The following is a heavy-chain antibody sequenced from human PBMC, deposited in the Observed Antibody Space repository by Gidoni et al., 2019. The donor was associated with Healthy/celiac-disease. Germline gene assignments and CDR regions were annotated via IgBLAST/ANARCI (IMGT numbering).Heavy chain of an antibody. J-gene: IGHJ5*02. CDR1: GGSVSSGSYY. V-gene: IGHV4-61*01. CDR3: ARAEYCSSTSCLDNWFDP. CDR2: IYYSGST. Sequence: QVQLQESGPGLVKPSETLSLTCTVSGGSVSSGSYYWSWIRQPPGKGLEWIGYIYYSGSTNYNPSLKSRVTISVDTSKNQFSLKLSSVTAADTAVYYCARAEYCSSTSCLDNWFDPWGQGTLVTVSS. D-gene: IGHD2-2*01.